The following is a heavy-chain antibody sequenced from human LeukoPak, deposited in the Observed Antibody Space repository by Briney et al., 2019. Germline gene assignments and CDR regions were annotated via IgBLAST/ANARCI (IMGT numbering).Heavy chain of an antibody. CDR1: GFTFSSFA. D-gene: IGHD6-6*01. CDR2: FDGNGPNT. Sequence: GGSLRLSCAASGFTFSSFAMTWVRQAPGKGLEWVSGFDGNGPNTYYADSVKGRWTISRDNSRNTLYLEMNSLRPEDTAVYYCARDRYSSSGGAGFDPWGQGTLVTVSS. CDR3: ARDRYSSSGGAGFDP. V-gene: IGHV3-23*01. J-gene: IGHJ5*02.